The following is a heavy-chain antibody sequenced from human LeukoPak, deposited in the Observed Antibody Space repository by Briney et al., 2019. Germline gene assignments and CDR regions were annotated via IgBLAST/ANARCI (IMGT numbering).Heavy chain of an antibody. Sequence: SGTLSLTCAVSGVSIINSNWWSWVRQPPGKGLEWIGEIDHSGSTSYNPSLKSRVTMSVDRSQNQFSLRLSTVTAADTAVYYCASSSGWYNSYYFDYWGQGTLVTVSS. V-gene: IGHV4-4*02. D-gene: IGHD6-19*01. CDR2: IDHSGST. CDR3: ASSSGWYNSYYFDY. CDR1: GVSIINSNW. J-gene: IGHJ4*02.